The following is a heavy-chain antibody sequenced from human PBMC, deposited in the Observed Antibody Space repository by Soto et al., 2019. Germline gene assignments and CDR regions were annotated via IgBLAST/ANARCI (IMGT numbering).Heavy chain of an antibody. J-gene: IGHJ4*02. CDR3: AKDRGLGIDLFDY. CDR2: ISGSGDSV. CDR1: RFTFNRYA. V-gene: IGHV3-23*01. D-gene: IGHD7-27*01. Sequence: EGSLRLSCAASRFTFNRYAMSWVRQAPGKGLEWVSTISGSGDSVYYPDSVKGRLTISRDNSKNTLSLEIDSLRGEDTAIYYCAKDRGLGIDLFDYWGQGTLVTVSS.